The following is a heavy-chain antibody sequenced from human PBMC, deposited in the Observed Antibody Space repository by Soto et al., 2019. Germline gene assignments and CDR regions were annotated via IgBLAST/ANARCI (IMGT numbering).Heavy chain of an antibody. D-gene: IGHD3-16*01. V-gene: IGHV3-30*03. CDR1: EFTFSNFG. Sequence: PGGSLRLSCAASEFTFSNFGMHWVRQAPGKGLEWVAVISYDGGDKYSADSVKGRFTISRDNSKNTVYLQMGSLRVDDTAMYYCVRDLALMADYWGQGTLVTVSS. CDR2: ISYDGGDK. J-gene: IGHJ4*02. CDR3: VRDLALMADY.